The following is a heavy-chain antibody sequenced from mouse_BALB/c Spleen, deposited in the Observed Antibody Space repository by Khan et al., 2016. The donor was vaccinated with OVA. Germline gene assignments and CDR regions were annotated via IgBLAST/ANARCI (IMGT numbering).Heavy chain of an antibody. D-gene: IGHD1-1*01. CDR2: IAPGSGSS. J-gene: IGHJ4*01. V-gene: IGHV1S41*01. CDR3: AISNYYGSSLYAMDY. CDR1: GYTFTSFW. Sequence: DLVKPGASVNLSCKASGYTFTSFWIHWIKQRPGQGLEWIGRIAPGSGSSSYNELFKVKATLTVDTSSNTAYIQLSSLTSEDTAVDFCAISNYYGSSLYAMDYWGQGTSVTVSS.